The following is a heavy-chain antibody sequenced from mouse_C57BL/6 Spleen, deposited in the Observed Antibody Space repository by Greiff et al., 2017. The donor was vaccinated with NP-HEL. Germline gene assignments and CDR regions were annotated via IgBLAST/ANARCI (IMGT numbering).Heavy chain of an antibody. CDR3: ARALYYGSSLYCFDY. V-gene: IGHV1-20*01. J-gene: IGHJ2*01. CDR2: INPYNGDT. Sequence: EVQLQQSGPELVKPGDSVKISCKASGYSFTGYFMNWVMQSHGKSLEWIGRINPYNGDTFYNQKFKGKATLTVDKSSSTAHMELRSLTSEDSAVYYCARALYYGSSLYCFDYWGQGTTLTVSS. CDR1: GYSFTGYF. D-gene: IGHD1-1*01.